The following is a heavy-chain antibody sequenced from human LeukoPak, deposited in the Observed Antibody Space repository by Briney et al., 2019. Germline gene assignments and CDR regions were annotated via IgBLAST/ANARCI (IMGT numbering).Heavy chain of an antibody. CDR2: IYHSGST. V-gene: IGHV4-30-2*01. CDR3: ARTSDRWLQLPGALDI. CDR1: GGSISSGGYS. D-gene: IGHD5-24*01. Sequence: PSETLSLTCTVSGGSISSGGYSWSWIRQPPGKGLEWIGYIYHSGSTYYNPSLKSRVTISVDRSKNQFSLKLSSVTAADTAVYYCARTSDRWLQLPGALDIWGQGTMVTVSS. J-gene: IGHJ3*02.